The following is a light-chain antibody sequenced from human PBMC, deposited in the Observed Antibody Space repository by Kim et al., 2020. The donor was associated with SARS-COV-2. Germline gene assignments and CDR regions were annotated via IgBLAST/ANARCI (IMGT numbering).Light chain of an antibody. J-gene: IGLJ1*01. CDR3: CSYAGSSPPWV. Sequence: QSALTQPASVSGSPGQSITISCTGTSSDVGSYNLVSWYQQHPGKAPKLMIYEVSKRPSGVSNRFSGSKSGNTASLTISGLQAEDEADYYCCSYAGSSPPWVFGSGTKVTVL. CDR1: SSDVGSYNL. V-gene: IGLV2-23*02. CDR2: EVS.